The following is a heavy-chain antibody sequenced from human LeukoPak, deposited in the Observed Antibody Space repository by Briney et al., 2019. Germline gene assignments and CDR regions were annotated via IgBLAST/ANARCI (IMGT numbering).Heavy chain of an antibody. CDR2: ISGGSSTI. CDR3: ARVGSKQWLDY. V-gene: IGHV3-48*01. J-gene: IGHJ4*02. D-gene: IGHD6-19*01. Sequence: GGSLRLSCAASGFTLSSYIMNWVRQAPGKGLEWVSYISGGSSTIYNADSVKGRFTISRDNAKNLLYLLMDTLRAEDTAVYYCARVGSKQWLDYWGQGTLVTVS. CDR1: GFTLSSYI.